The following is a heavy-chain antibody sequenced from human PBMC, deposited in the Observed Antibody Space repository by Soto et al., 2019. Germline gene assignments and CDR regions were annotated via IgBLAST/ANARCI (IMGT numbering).Heavy chain of an antibody. J-gene: IGHJ6*03. V-gene: IGHV6-1*01. CDR3: ARLIAAAGSRYYYYYMDV. CDR1: GDSVSSNSAA. CDR2: TYYRSKWYN. Sequence: KQSQTLSLTCAISGDSVSSNSAAWNWIRQSPSRGLEWLGRTYYRSKWYNDYAVSVKSRITINPDTSKNQFSLQLNSVTPEDTAVYYCARLIAAAGSRYYYYYMDVWGKGTTVTVSS. D-gene: IGHD6-13*01.